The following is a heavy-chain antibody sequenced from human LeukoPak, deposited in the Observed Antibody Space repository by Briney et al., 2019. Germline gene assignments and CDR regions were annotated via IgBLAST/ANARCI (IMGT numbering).Heavy chain of an antibody. Sequence: ASVKVSCKASGYTFTGYGISLVRQAPGPGLELMGWIIAYSGNTNYAQKFQGRVTMTTDTSTSTAYMELRSLRSDDNAVYYYGRRMGHCADGVWLIGSHYFETRGQGTLVTASS. D-gene: IGHD2-8*02. CDR1: GYTFTGYG. CDR2: IIAYSGNT. J-gene: IGHJ4*02. CDR3: GRRMGHCADGVWLIGSHYFET. V-gene: IGHV1-18*01.